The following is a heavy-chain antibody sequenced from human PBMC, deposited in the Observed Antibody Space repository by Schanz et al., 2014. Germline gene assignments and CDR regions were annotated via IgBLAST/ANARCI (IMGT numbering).Heavy chain of an antibody. V-gene: IGHV3-30*18. CDR3: AKEKEEVSADGSFFDY. CDR1: GITLSGYG. J-gene: IGHJ4*02. Sequence: QVQLVESGGGVVQPGRSLRLSCAASGITLSGYGLHWVRQAPGKGLEWVGVISFDGRNTGYAHSVKGRFTISRDNSKNTVNLQMNSLRAEATAVYYCAKEKEEVSADGSFFDYWGQGTLVTVSS. CDR2: ISFDGRNT. D-gene: IGHD6-13*01.